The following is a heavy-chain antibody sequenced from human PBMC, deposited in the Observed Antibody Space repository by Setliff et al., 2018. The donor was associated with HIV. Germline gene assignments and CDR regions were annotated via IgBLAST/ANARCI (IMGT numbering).Heavy chain of an antibody. D-gene: IGHD1-7*01. J-gene: IGHJ5*02. Sequence: SETLSLTCTVSGGSISSSFYYWGWIRQPPGKGLEWIGSIYYSGNTYYNPSLKSRVTMSVDTSKNHFSLKLSSVTAADTAVYYCASSPRKTGTTSAWGQGTLGTVSS. CDR1: GGSISSSFYY. V-gene: IGHV4-39*02. CDR2: IYYSGNT. CDR3: ASSPRKTGTTSA.